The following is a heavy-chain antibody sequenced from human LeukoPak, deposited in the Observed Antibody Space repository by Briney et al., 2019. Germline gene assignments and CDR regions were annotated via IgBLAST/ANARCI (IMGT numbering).Heavy chain of an antibody. V-gene: IGHV4-31*03. Sequence: SETLSLTCTVSGGSIISGGYYWSWIRQHPGKGLEWSGYIYHSGSTYYNPSLKSRVTISVDTSKNQFSLTLSSVTAAATAVYYCAREVVGGRFDPWGQGTLVTVSS. D-gene: IGHD1-26*01. CDR2: IYHSGST. J-gene: IGHJ5*02. CDR1: GGSIISGGYY. CDR3: AREVVGGRFDP.